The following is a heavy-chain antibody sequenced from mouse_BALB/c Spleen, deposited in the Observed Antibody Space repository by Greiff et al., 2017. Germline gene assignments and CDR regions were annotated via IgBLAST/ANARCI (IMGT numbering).Heavy chain of an antibody. Sequence: EVKLMESGPGLVKPSQSLSLTCSVTGYSITSGYYWNWIRQFPGNKLEWMGYISYDGSNNYNPSLKNRISITRDTSKNQFFLKLNSVTTEDTATYYCARDRQLGSYWGQGTLVTVSA. CDR2: ISYDGSN. V-gene: IGHV3-6*02. D-gene: IGHD4-1*02. CDR3: ARDRQLGSY. CDR1: GYSITSGYY. J-gene: IGHJ3*01.